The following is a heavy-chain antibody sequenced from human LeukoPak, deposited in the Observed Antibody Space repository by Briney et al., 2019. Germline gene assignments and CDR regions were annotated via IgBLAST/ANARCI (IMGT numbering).Heavy chain of an antibody. CDR1: GFTFSSYA. Sequence: PGGSLRLSCAASGFTFSSYAMSWVRQAPGKGLEWVSAISGSGGSTYYADSVKGRFTISRDNSESTLYLQMNRLRAEHTALYYCAKVWKGNYYDYWGQGTLVTVSS. V-gene: IGHV3-23*01. J-gene: IGHJ4*02. D-gene: IGHD1-1*01. CDR3: AKVWKGNYYDY. CDR2: ISGSGGST.